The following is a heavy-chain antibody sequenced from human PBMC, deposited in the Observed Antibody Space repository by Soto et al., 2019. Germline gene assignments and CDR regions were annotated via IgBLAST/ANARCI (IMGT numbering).Heavy chain of an antibody. CDR3: ARADPYCSSTSCTNWFDP. CDR2: TYYRSKWYN. V-gene: IGHV6-1*01. CDR1: GDSVSSNSAA. Sequence: QSQTLSLTCAISGDSVSSNSAAWNWIRQSPSRGLEWLGRTYYRSKWYNDYAVSVKSRITINPDTSKNQFSLQLNSVTPEDTAVYYCARADPYCSSTSCTNWFDPWGQGTLVTVSS. D-gene: IGHD2-2*01. J-gene: IGHJ5*02.